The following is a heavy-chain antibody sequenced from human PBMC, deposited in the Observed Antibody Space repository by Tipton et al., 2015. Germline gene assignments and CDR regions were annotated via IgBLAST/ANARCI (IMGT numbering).Heavy chain of an antibody. CDR2: ISSSGSTQ. CDR3: ARGTGPTYYYGMDV. D-gene: IGHD1-1*01. V-gene: IGHV3-48*03. CDR1: GFTFGTYE. J-gene: IGHJ6*02. Sequence: AVSGFTFGTYEMNWVRQAPGKGLEWISYISSSGSTQYYADSVKGRFTISRSNAKNSLNLQMNSLRAEDTAVYYCARGTGPTYYYGMDVWGQGTTVTVSS.